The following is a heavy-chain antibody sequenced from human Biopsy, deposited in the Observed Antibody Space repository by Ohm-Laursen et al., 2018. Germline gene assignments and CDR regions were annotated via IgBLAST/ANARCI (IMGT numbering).Heavy chain of an antibody. CDR2: MWSDGINK. CDR3: ARDRGDFVHGMDV. V-gene: IGHV3-33*01. Sequence: SSLRLSCAASGFAFSYYGLHWVRQAPGKGLQWVAVMWSDGINKNYADSVKGRFTVSRDNSNNVLYLQMNSLRVEDTAKYYCARDRGDFVHGMDVWGQGTTVTVSS. D-gene: IGHD3-10*01. J-gene: IGHJ6*02. CDR1: GFAFSYYG.